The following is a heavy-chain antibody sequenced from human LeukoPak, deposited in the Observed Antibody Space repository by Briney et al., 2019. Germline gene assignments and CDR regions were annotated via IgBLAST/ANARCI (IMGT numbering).Heavy chain of an antibody. CDR1: GFTFSSYA. V-gene: IGHV3-30*02. CDR3: ARGLLWLF. D-gene: IGHD3-10*01. CDR2: IRYDGSNK. Sequence: GGSLRLSCAASGFTFSSYAMSWVRQAPGKGLEWVAFIRYDGSNKYYADSVKGRFTISRDNSKNTLYLQMNSLRAEDTAVYYCARGLLWLFGGQGTLVTVSS. J-gene: IGHJ4*02.